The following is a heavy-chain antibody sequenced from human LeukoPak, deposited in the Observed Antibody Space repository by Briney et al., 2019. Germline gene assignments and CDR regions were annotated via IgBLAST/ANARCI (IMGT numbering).Heavy chain of an antibody. CDR1: GASITSYY. Sequence: PSEPLSLPSTVSGASITSYYSSWIRPPPGKGLEWIGSIYYSGSTNYNPSLKSRVTISVDTSKNQFSLRLSSVTAADTAVYYCARHRYYYDSSGYYYQPWGQGTLVTVSS. J-gene: IGHJ5*02. CDR3: ARHRYYYDSSGYYYQP. D-gene: IGHD3-22*01. CDR2: IYYSGST. V-gene: IGHV4-59*01.